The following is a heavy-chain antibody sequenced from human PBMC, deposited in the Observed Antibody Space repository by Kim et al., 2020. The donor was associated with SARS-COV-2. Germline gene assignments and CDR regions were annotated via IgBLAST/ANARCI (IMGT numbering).Heavy chain of an antibody. CDR1: GGTFSSYA. CDR2: IIPVFGTA. V-gene: IGHV1-69*13. J-gene: IGHJ3*02. Sequence: SVKVSCKASGGTFSSYAMSWVRQAPGQGLEWMGGIIPVFGTANYAQKFQGIVTITADESTSTAYMELSSLRSEDTAVYYCASDPGYCSGGSCYLRAFGIWGQGTMVTVSS. D-gene: IGHD2-15*01. CDR3: ASDPGYCSGGSCYLRAFGI.